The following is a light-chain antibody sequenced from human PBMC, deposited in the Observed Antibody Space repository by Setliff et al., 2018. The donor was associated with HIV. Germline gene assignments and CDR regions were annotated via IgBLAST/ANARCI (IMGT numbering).Light chain of an antibody. J-gene: IGLJ1*01. CDR1: NSDVGGYNY. CDR3: CSYAGRYIYV. CDR2: AVS. Sequence: QSALTQPASVSGSPGQSITISCTGTNSDVGGYNYVSWYQHHPGKAPKLMIFAVSNRPSGVSHRFSGSKSGNTASLTISGLQAEDEADYFCCSYAGRYIYVFGTGTKVTVL. V-gene: IGLV2-14*01.